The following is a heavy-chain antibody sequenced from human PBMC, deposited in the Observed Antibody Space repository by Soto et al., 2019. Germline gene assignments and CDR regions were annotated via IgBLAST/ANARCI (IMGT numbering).Heavy chain of an antibody. D-gene: IGHD2-15*01. CDR1: GGSISSYY. Sequence: PSETLSLTCTVSGGSISSYYWSWIRQPPGKGPEWIGYIYYSGSTNYNPSLKSRVTISVDTSKNQFSLKLSSVTAADTAVYYCARSYRRYCSGGSCYSYYYYYMDVWGKGTTVTVSS. CDR2: IYYSGST. V-gene: IGHV4-59*01. CDR3: ARSYRRYCSGGSCYSYYYYYMDV. J-gene: IGHJ6*03.